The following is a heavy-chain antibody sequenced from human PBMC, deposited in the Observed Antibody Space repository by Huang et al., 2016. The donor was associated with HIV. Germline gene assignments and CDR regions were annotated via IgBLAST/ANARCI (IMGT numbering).Heavy chain of an antibody. J-gene: IGHJ6*03. CDR2: IDSGGNR. CDR1: GFTVTTSH. Sequence: EVQLVETGGGLIQPGGSLRLSCAASGFTVTTSHISWVRQAPGKGLEWISLIDSGGNRYYADSVKGRFIISRDNSKNTVYLQMNSLRAEDTAVYYCAGGDYDSSGYYQGYLYYMDVWGKVTTVTVSS. CDR3: AGGDYDSSGYYQGYLYYMDV. D-gene: IGHD3-22*01. V-gene: IGHV3-53*02.